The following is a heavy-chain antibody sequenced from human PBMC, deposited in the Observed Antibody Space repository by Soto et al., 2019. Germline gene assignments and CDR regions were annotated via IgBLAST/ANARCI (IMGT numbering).Heavy chain of an antibody. Sequence: EVQLVESGGGLVQPGGSLRLSCAASGFTFSSYEMNWVRQAPGKGLEWVSYISSSGSTIYYADSVKGRFTISRDNAKNALYLQMNSRRAEDTAVYYCARGQISRGGGYFDYWGQETLVTVSS. CDR1: GFTFSSYE. CDR3: ARGQISRGGGYFDY. CDR2: ISSSGSTI. V-gene: IGHV3-48*03. J-gene: IGHJ4*02. D-gene: IGHD3-3*02.